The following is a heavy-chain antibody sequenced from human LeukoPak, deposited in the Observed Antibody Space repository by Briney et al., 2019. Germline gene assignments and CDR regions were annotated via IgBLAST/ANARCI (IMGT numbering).Heavy chain of an antibody. CDR2: IYYSGST. Sequence: PSETRSLTCTVSGGSISSYYWSWIRQPPGKGLEWIGYIYYSGSTNYNPSLKSRVTISVDTSKNQFSLKLSSVTAADTAVYYCARLLYDSSGYIYGMDVWGQGTTVTVSS. D-gene: IGHD3-22*01. J-gene: IGHJ6*02. CDR1: GGSISSYY. V-gene: IGHV4-59*08. CDR3: ARLLYDSSGYIYGMDV.